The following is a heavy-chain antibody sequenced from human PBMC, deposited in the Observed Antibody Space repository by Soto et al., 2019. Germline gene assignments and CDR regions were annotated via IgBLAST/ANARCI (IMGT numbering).Heavy chain of an antibody. CDR3: ARVGNYYDSSGYPSWDSWFDP. J-gene: IGHJ5*02. V-gene: IGHV4-59*01. CDR2: IYYSGST. D-gene: IGHD3-22*01. CDR1: GGSISSYY. Sequence: SETLSLTCTVSGGSISSYYWSWIRQPPGKGLEWIGYIYYSGSTNYNPSLKSRVTISVDTSKNQFSLKLSSVTAADTAVYYCARVGNYYDSSGYPSWDSWFDPWGQGTLVTVSS.